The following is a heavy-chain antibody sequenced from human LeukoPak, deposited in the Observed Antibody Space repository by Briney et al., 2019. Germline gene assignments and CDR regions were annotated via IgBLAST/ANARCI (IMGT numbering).Heavy chain of an antibody. V-gene: IGHV4-34*01. J-gene: IGHJ5*02. D-gene: IGHD1-7*01. CDR1: GGSFSGYY. CDR3: ARGGYNWNYYKNWSAP. CDR2: INHSGST. Sequence: SETLSLTCAVYGGSFSGYYWSWIRQPPGKGLEWIGEINHSGSTNYNPSLKSRVTISVDTSKNQFSLKLSSVTAADTAVYYCARGGYNWNYYKNWSAPWGRGTLVTVSS.